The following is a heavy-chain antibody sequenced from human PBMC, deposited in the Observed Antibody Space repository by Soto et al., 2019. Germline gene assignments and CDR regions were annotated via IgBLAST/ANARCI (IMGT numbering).Heavy chain of an antibody. V-gene: IGHV3-48*03. CDR3: ARVSSGWYLSRADDY. CDR1: GFTFSSYE. Sequence: GGSLRLSCAASGFTFSSYEMNWVRQAPGKGLEWVSYISSSGSTIYYADSVKGRFTISRDNAKNSLYLQMNSLRAEDTAVYYCARVSSGWYLSRADDYWGQGTRVTVSS. CDR2: ISSSGSTI. D-gene: IGHD6-19*01. J-gene: IGHJ4*02.